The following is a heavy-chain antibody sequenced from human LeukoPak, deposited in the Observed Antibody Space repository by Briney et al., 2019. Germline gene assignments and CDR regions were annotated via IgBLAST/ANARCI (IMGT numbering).Heavy chain of an antibody. J-gene: IGHJ5*02. Sequence: GGSLRLSRAASGFTFSNYWMHWVRQAPGKGLVWVSRINSDGINTSYADSVKGRFTISRDNSKNTLYLQMNSLRPEDTAVYYCAKGEWELQYNWFDPWGQGTLVTVSS. CDR3: AKGEWELQYNWFDP. CDR1: GFTFSNYW. CDR2: INSDGINT. V-gene: IGHV3-74*01. D-gene: IGHD1-26*01.